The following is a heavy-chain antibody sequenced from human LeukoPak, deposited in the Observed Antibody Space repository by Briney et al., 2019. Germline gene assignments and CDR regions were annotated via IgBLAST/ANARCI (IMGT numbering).Heavy chain of an antibody. CDR2: IYYSGST. CDR1: GGSISSGGYY. CDR3: ARDSSGWYGGGYFDL. V-gene: IGHV4-31*03. J-gene: IGHJ2*01. Sequence: SQTLSLTCTVSGGSISSGGYYWSWIRQHPGKGLEWIGYIYYSGSTYYNPSLKSRVTISVDTSKNQFSLKLSSVTAADTAVYYCARDSSGWYGGGYFDLWGRGTLVTVSS. D-gene: IGHD3-16*01.